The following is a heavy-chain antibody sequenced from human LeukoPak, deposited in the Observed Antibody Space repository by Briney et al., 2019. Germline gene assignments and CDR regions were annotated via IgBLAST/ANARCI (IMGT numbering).Heavy chain of an antibody. CDR1: GYSFTSYW. CDR3: ARTQGASYSNYGGSFDAFDI. V-gene: IGHV5-51*01. Sequence: GESLKISCKGSGYSFTSYWIGWVRQMPGKGLEWMGIIYPGDSDTRYSPSFQGQVTISADKSISTAYLQWSSLKASDTAMYYCARTQGASYSNYGGSFDAFDIWGQGTVVTVSS. J-gene: IGHJ3*02. D-gene: IGHD4-11*01. CDR2: IYPGDSDT.